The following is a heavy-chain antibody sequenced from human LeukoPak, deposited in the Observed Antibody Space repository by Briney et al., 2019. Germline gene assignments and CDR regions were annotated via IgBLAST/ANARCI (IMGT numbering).Heavy chain of an antibody. D-gene: IGHD6-13*01. CDR2: ITSSSSTI. CDR1: GFMFSSYS. Sequence: GGSLRLSCAASGFMFSSYSMNWVRQAPGKGLEWVSYITSSSSTIYYADSVKGRFTISRDNAKNSLYLQMNSLRAEDTAVYYRARDRDSSSWTDYYYGMDVWGQGTTVTVSS. CDR3: ARDRDSSSWTDYYYGMDV. V-gene: IGHV3-48*01. J-gene: IGHJ6*02.